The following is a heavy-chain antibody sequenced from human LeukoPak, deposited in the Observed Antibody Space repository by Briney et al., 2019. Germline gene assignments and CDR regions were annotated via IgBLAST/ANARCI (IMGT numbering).Heavy chain of an antibody. V-gene: IGHV5-51*01. D-gene: IGHD2-2*01. CDR2: IYPADSDN. J-gene: IGHJ4*02. CDR1: EYSFSTYW. CDR3: ARGGYCSTSTCSFDY. Sequence: GESLKISCKGSEYSFSTYWIGGVRQMPGKGLEWMGIIYPADSDNRYSPSFQSQVTISADKSTSTAYLQWSSLKASDSAMYYCARGGYCSTSTCSFDYWGQGTLVTVSS.